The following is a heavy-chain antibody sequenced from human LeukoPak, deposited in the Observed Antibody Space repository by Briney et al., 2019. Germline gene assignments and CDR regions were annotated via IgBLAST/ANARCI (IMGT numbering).Heavy chain of an antibody. CDR3: ARVPGDSGYFDF. CDR1: GLTFSSYW. CDR2: IRPDGSEK. J-gene: IGHJ4*02. Sequence: GGSLRLSCAASGLTFSSYWMGWVRQAPGKGLEWVASIRPDGSEKYYVDSVKGRFTISRDNAKNSLYLQMNSLRAEDTAVLYCARVPGDSGYFDFWGQGTLVTVSS. D-gene: IGHD3-22*01. V-gene: IGHV3-7*01.